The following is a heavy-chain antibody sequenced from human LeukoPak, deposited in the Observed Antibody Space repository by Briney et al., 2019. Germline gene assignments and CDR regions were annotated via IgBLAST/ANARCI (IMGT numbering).Heavy chain of an antibody. CDR3: ARDFSGYDLRY. D-gene: IGHD5-12*01. Sequence: GGSLRLSCAASGFTFSSYSMHWVRQAPGKGLEWVSSISSSSSYIYYADSVKGRFTISRDNAKNSLYLQMNSLRAEDTAVYYCARDFSGYDLRYWGQGTQVTVSS. V-gene: IGHV3-21*01. CDR1: GFTFSSYS. CDR2: ISSSSSYI. J-gene: IGHJ4*02.